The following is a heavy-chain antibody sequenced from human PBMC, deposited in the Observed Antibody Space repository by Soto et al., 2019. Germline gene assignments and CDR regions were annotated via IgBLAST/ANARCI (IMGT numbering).Heavy chain of an antibody. D-gene: IGHD3-10*01. J-gene: IGHJ4*02. CDR1: GGSISSSSYY. CDR3: ATLWFGEGNY. V-gene: IGHV4-39*01. Sequence: QLQLQESGPGLVKPSETLSLTCTVSGGSISSSSYYWGWIRQPPGKGLEWIGSIYYSGSTYYNPSLKSRVTISVDTSRNQFSLKLSSVTAADTAVYYCATLWFGEGNYWGQGTLVTVSS. CDR2: IYYSGST.